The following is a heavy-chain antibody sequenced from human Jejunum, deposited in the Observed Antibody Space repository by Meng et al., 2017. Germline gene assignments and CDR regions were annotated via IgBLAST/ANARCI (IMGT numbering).Heavy chain of an antibody. CDR2: ISYDGSNL. CDR1: GFTFSSYA. D-gene: IGHD3-10*01. Sequence: GGSLRLSCTASGFTFSSYAMNWVRQAPGKGLEWVALISYDGSNLYYADSVKGRFTISRDNSKNTLFLQMNSLGPEDTAVYYCARGGAYASGSKIDYWGQGTLVTVSS. J-gene: IGHJ4*02. CDR3: ARGGAYASGSKIDY. V-gene: IGHV3-30*04.